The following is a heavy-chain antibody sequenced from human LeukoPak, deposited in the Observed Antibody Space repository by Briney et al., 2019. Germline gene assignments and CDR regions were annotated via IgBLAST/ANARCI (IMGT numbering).Heavy chain of an antibody. CDR2: ISAYNGNT. Sequence: ASVTVSCKASGYTFTSYGISWVRQAPGQGLEWMGWISAYNGNTNYAQKLQGRVTMTTDTSTSTAYMELRSLRSDDTAVYYCARVSMVGATTFIPSDYWGQGTLVTVSS. CDR3: ARVSMVGATTFIPSDY. J-gene: IGHJ4*02. CDR1: GYTFTSYG. D-gene: IGHD1-26*01. V-gene: IGHV1-18*01.